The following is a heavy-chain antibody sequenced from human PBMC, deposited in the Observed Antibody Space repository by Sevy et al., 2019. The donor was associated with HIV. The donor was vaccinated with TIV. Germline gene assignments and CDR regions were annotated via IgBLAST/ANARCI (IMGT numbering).Heavy chain of an antibody. CDR2: ISGSGGST. CDR3: ARVNTYYYDSSGYYYGY. D-gene: IGHD3-22*01. J-gene: IGHJ4*02. V-gene: IGHV3-23*01. CDR1: GFTFSSYA. Sequence: GGSLRLSCAASGFTFSSYAMSWVRQAPGKGLEWVSAISGSGGSTYYADSVKGRFTISRDNSKNTLYLQMNSLRAEDTAVSYCARVNTYYYDSSGYYYGYWGQGTLVTVSS.